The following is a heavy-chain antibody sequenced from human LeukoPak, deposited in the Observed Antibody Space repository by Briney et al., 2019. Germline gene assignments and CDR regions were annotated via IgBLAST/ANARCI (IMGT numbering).Heavy chain of an antibody. CDR2: ISGYNGNT. CDR3: ATSSAAPRPASPLRPRDTTREKWFDH. Sequence: GASVKVSCKASGYSFTSYAISWVRQAPGQGLEWMGWISGYNGNTNYAQNLQGRVTLTTDTSTSTTYMEPRSLRFEETAAVYCATSSAAPRPASPLRPRDTTREKWFDHWGQGTLVIVSS. V-gene: IGHV1-18*01. J-gene: IGHJ5*02. D-gene: IGHD6-6*01. CDR1: GYSFTSYA.